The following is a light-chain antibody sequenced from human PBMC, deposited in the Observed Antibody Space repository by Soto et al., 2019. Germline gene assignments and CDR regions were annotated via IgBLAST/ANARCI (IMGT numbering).Light chain of an antibody. CDR3: CSYSSRSPLFV. CDR1: SSDIGFYNY. J-gene: IGLJ1*01. CDR2: DVT. V-gene: IGLV2-14*03. Sequence: QSALTQPASLSGSPGQSITISCAGTSSDIGFYNYVSWYQHHPGKAPRLMIFDVTNRPSGISNRFSGSKSGNTASLTISGLQAEDEADYHCCSYSSRSPLFVLGTGTKLTVL.